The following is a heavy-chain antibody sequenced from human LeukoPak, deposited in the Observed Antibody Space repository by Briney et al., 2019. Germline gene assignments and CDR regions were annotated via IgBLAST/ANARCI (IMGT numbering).Heavy chain of an antibody. J-gene: IGHJ4*02. CDR3: AKETSQWELLPIDY. D-gene: IGHD1-26*01. Sequence: GGSLRLSCAASGFTFSSYAMSWVRQAPGKGVEWVSAISGSGGSTYYADSVKGRFTISRDNSKNTLYLQMNSLRAEDTAVYYCAKETSQWELLPIDYWGQGTLVTVSS. CDR2: ISGSGGST. V-gene: IGHV3-23*01. CDR1: GFTFSSYA.